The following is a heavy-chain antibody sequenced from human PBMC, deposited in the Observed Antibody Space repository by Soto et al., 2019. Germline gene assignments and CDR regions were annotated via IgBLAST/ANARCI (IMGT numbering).Heavy chain of an antibody. CDR3: ARRAPYGYSGSYYAPRYYYGMDG. Sequence: LTLSWASAGFTFSSNTMHWVRQTPGKGLERVAVISYDGSNKYYADSVKGRFTISRDNSKNTLYLQMNSLRAEDTAVYYCARRAPYGYSGSYYAPRYYYGMDGWGQGTLVTFSS. CDR1: GFTFSSNT. V-gene: IGHV3-30-3*01. J-gene: IGHJ6*02. CDR2: ISYDGSNK. D-gene: IGHD1-26*01.